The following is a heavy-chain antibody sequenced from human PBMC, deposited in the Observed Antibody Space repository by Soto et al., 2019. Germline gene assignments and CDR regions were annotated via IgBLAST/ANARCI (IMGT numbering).Heavy chain of an antibody. V-gene: IGHV4-31*03. CDR3: ARDYGSGSYWPYYYYYGMDV. J-gene: IGHJ6*02. Sequence: QVQLQESGPGLVKPSQTLSLTCTVSGGSISSGGYYWSWIRQHPGKGLEWIGYIYYSGSTYYNPSLKSRVTISVDTSKNQFSRKLSSVTAADTAVYYCARDYGSGSYWPYYYYYGMDVWGQGTTVTVSS. CDR2: IYYSGST. D-gene: IGHD3-10*01. CDR1: GGSISSGGYY.